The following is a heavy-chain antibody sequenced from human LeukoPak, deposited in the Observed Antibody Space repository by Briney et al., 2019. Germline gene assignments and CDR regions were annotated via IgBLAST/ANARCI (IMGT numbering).Heavy chain of an antibody. CDR3: AKEGGDGSPFDY. CDR2: IRFDGSTQ. D-gene: IGHD5-24*01. J-gene: IGHJ4*02. V-gene: IGHV3-30*02. Sequence: GGSLRLSCAASGFIFSNYGMHWVRHSPDKGLEWVTFIRFDGSTQYYADSVKGRLTISRDNSKDTLYLQMSSLRLEDTGVYYCAKEGGDGSPFDYWGQGILVTVSS. CDR1: GFIFSNYG.